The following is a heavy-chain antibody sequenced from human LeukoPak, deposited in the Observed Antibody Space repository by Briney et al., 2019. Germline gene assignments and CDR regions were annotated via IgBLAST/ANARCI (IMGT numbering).Heavy chain of an antibody. Sequence: SQTLSLTCTVSGGSISSGDYYWSWIRQHPGKGLEWIGYIHYSGSTYYNPSLKSRVTISVGTSKNQFSLKLSSVTAADTAVYYCASWGAVAQDYWGQGTLVTVSS. CDR3: ASWGAVAQDY. CDR1: GGSISSGDYY. J-gene: IGHJ4*02. CDR2: IHYSGST. D-gene: IGHD6-19*01. V-gene: IGHV4-30-4*01.